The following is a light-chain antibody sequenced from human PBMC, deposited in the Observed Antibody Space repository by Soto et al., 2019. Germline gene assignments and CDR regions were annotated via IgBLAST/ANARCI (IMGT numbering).Light chain of an antibody. CDR1: QTISSW. V-gene: IGKV1-5*03. J-gene: IGKJ5*01. Sequence: DIQMTQSPSTLSGSVGDRVTITCRASQTISSWLAWYQQKPGKAPKLLIYKASTLKSGVPSRFSGSGSGTEFTLTISSLQPDDFATYYCQQYYSFPITFGQGTRLENK. CDR2: KAS. CDR3: QQYYSFPIT.